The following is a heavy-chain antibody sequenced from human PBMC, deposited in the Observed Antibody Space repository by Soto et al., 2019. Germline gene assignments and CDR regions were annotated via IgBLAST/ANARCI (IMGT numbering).Heavy chain of an antibody. CDR2: ISGSGVST. CDR3: AKDRHPYSTKYYFDY. Sequence: GGSLRLSCAASGFTFYNYAMSWVRQAPGKGLEWVSAISGSGVSTYYADSVKGRFTISRDNSKNTLYLQMNSLRAEDTAVYYCAKDRHPYSTKYYFDYWGQGTLVTV. CDR1: GFTFYNYA. D-gene: IGHD6-13*01. V-gene: IGHV3-23*01. J-gene: IGHJ4*02.